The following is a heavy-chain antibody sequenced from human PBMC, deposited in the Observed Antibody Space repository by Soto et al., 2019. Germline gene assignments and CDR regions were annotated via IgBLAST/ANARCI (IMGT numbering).Heavy chain of an antibody. CDR3: AREQFGYVWRSYRPTDAFDI. CDR2: IYYSGST. Sequence: SETLSLTCTVSGGSISSGGYYWSWIRQHPGKSLEWIGYIYYSGSTYYNPSLKSRVTISVDTSKNQFSLKLSSVTAADTAVYYCAREQFGYVWRSYRPTDAFDIWGQGTMVTVSS. J-gene: IGHJ3*02. CDR1: GGSISSGGYY. V-gene: IGHV4-31*03. D-gene: IGHD3-16*02.